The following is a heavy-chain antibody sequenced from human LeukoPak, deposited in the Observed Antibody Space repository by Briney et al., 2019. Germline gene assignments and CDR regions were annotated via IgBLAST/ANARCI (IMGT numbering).Heavy chain of an antibody. D-gene: IGHD3-10*01. CDR3: ARHILPLLLWFGGSDAFDI. J-gene: IGHJ3*02. CDR2: IYYSGST. Sequence: WVRQPPGKGLEWIGSIYYSGSTYYNPSLKSRVTISVDTSKNQFSLKLSSVTAADTAVYYCARHILPLLLWFGGSDAFDIWGPGTMVTVSS. V-gene: IGHV4-39*01.